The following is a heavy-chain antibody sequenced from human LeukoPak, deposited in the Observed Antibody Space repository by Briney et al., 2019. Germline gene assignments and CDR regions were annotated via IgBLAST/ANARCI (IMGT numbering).Heavy chain of an antibody. D-gene: IGHD3-22*01. CDR2: IIPIFGTA. CDR1: GGTFSSYA. CDR3: ARDLRDYYDSSGPEDAFDI. J-gene: IGHJ3*02. Sequence: GASVKVSCKASGGTFSSYAISWVRQAPGQGLEWMGRIIPIFGTANYAQKFQGRVTITTDESMSTAYMELSSLRSEDTAVYYCARDLRDYYDSSGPEDAFDIWGQGTMVTVSP. V-gene: IGHV1-69*05.